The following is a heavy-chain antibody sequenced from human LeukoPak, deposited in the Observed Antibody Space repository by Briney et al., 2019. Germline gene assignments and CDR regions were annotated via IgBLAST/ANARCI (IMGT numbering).Heavy chain of an antibody. Sequence: GGSLRLSCAASGFTFSSYSMNWVRQAPGKGLEWVSSISSSSSYIYYADSVKGRFTISRDNAKNSLYLQMNSLRAEDTAVYYCARGRAFFGELLYNWFDPWGQGTLVTVSS. CDR1: GFTFSSYS. CDR2: ISSSSSYI. CDR3: ARGRAFFGELLYNWFDP. D-gene: IGHD3-10*01. J-gene: IGHJ5*02. V-gene: IGHV3-21*01.